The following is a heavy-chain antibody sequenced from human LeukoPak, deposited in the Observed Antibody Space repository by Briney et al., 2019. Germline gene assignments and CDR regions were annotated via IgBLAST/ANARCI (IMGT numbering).Heavy chain of an antibody. CDR1: GFTFSSYG. J-gene: IGHJ4*02. V-gene: IGHV3-33*01. CDR3: ARDSSNDWYYYDSSGYPDY. CDR2: IWYDGSNK. Sequence: GGSLLLSCAASGFTFSSYGMHWVRPAPGKGLEWVAVIWYDGSNKYYADSVKGRFTISRDNSKNTLYLQMNSLRAEDTAVYYCARDSSNDWYYYDSSGYPDYWGQGTLVTVSS. D-gene: IGHD3-22*01.